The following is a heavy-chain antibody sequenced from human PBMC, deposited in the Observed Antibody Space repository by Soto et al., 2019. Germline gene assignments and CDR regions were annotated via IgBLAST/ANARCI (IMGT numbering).Heavy chain of an antibody. CDR2: INHSGST. CDR3: ARILGGATFPYYYYGMDV. CDR1: GGSFSGYY. V-gene: IGHV4-34*01. D-gene: IGHD1-26*01. Sequence: SETLSLTCAVYGGSFSGYYWSWIRQPPGKGLEWIGEINHSGSTNYNPSLKSRVTISVDTSKNQFSLKLSSVTAADTAVYYCARILGGATFPYYYYGMDVWGQGTTVTVSS. J-gene: IGHJ6*02.